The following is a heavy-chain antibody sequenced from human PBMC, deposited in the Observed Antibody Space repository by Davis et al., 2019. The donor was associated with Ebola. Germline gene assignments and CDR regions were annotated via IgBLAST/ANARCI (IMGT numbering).Heavy chain of an antibody. D-gene: IGHD5-12*01. J-gene: IGHJ6*02. Sequence: GESLKISCAASGFTFSSYGMHWVRQAPGKGLEWVAVIWYDGSNKYYADSVKGRFTISRDNSKNTLYLQMNSLRAEDTAVYYCARDPIVAKKDPSYYYYGMDVWGQGTTVTVSS. CDR2: IWYDGSNK. CDR3: ARDPIVAKKDPSYYYYGMDV. CDR1: GFTFSSYG. V-gene: IGHV3-33*01.